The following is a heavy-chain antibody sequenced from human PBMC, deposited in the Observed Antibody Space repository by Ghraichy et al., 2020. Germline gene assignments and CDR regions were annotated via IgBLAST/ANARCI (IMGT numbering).Heavy chain of an antibody. CDR2: ISGSGGST. V-gene: IGHV3-23*01. Sequence: GESLNISCAASGFTFSSYAMSWVRQAPGKGLKWVSAISGSGGSTYYADSVKGRFTISRDNSKNTLYLQMNSLRAEDTAVYYCARTTTFTPLGVPLMKHRTRTYYFDYWGQGTLVTVSS. CDR1: GFTFSSYA. J-gene: IGHJ4*02. CDR3: ARTTTFTPLGVPLMKHRTRTYYFDY. D-gene: IGHD2-8*01.